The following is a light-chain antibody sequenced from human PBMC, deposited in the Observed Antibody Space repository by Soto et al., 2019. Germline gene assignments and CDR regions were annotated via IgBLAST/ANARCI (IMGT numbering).Light chain of an antibody. J-gene: IGKJ5*01. CDR2: DAS. CDR1: QDISNY. Sequence: IRLTQPPSSLSASVGDRVTITCRASQDISNYLAWYQQKPGKAPKLLIYDASNLQTGVPSRFSGSGSGTDFTFTITGLQAEDIATYYCLQYDSFPMTFGQGTRLEIK. V-gene: IGKV1-33*01. CDR3: LQYDSFPMT.